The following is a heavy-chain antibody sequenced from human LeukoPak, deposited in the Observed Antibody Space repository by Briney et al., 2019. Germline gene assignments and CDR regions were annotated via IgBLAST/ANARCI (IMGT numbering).Heavy chain of an antibody. V-gene: IGHV3-74*01. Sequence: QPGGSLRLSCSASGFIFRNFWVHWVRQAPGKGPVWVSRINNDGKLVTYADSVKGRFTISRDSAKDTVFLQMNSLRVEDTALYYCVRGLGDVWGKGTLVTVSS. CDR1: GFIFRNFW. CDR2: INNDGKLV. CDR3: VRGLGDV. J-gene: IGHJ6*04. D-gene: IGHD4-11*01.